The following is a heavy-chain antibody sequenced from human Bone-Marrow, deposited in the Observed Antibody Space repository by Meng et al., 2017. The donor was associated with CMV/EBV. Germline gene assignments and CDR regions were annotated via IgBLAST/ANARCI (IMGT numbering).Heavy chain of an antibody. V-gene: IGHV3-21*01. J-gene: IGHJ4*02. CDR1: GFTFSSYS. CDR2: ISSSSSYI. CDR3: ARGHYGGAYYFDY. Sequence: GGSLRLSCAASGFTFSSYSMNWVRQAPGKGLEWVSSISSSSSYIYYADSVKGRFTISRDNAKNSLYLQMNSLRAEDTAVYYCARGHYGGAYYFDYWGQRTLVTVSS. D-gene: IGHD4-23*01.